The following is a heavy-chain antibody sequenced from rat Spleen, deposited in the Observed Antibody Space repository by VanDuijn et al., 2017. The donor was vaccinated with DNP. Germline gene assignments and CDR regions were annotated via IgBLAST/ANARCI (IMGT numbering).Heavy chain of an antibody. D-gene: IGHD1-6*01. V-gene: IGHV5-7*01. J-gene: IGHJ2*01. Sequence: EVQLVESGGGLVQPGRSLKLSCAASGFIFNDYGMAWVRQTPKKGLEWVATIIYDGSSIYYRDSVRGRFTISRDNAKSTLYLQMDSLRSEDTATYYCAICLPGDYYYGGYFDYWGQGVMVTVSS. CDR2: IIYDGSSI. CDR1: GFIFNDYG. CDR3: AICLPGDYYYGGYFDY.